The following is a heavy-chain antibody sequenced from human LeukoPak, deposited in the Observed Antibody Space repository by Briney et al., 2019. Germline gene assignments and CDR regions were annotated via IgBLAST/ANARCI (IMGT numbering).Heavy chain of an antibody. CDR1: GGSFSGYY. J-gene: IGHJ4*02. Sequence: SETLSLTCAVYGGSFSGYYWSWIRQPPGKGLEWIGEINHNGSTNYNPSLKSRVTISVDTSKNQFSLKLSSVTAADTAVYYCARGRAVRYGDYWGQGTLVTVSS. CDR3: ARGRAVRYGDY. V-gene: IGHV4-34*01. D-gene: IGHD1-1*01. CDR2: INHNGST.